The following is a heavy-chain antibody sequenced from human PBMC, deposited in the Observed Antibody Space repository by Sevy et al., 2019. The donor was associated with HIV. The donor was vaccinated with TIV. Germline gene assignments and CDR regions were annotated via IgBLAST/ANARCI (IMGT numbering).Heavy chain of an antibody. J-gene: IGHJ6*03. D-gene: IGHD3-3*01. V-gene: IGHV3-21*01. CDR3: ARDAGYDFWSGYNYYMDV. CDR1: GFTFSSYS. Sequence: GRSLRLSCAASGFTFSSYSMNWVRQAPGKGLEWVSSISSSSSYIYYADSVKGRFTISRDNAKNSLYLQMNSLRAEDTAVYYCARDAGYDFWSGYNYYMDVWGKGTTVTVS. CDR2: ISSSSSYI.